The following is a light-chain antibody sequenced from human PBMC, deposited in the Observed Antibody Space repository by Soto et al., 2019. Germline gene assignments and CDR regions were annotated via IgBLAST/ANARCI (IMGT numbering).Light chain of an antibody. Sequence: ELVLTQSPGTPSSSPGERDTLSCRASQSISSTYLAWYQQKTGQAPRLLIYDASNRATGIPARFSGSGSGTDFTLTISSLEPEEFAVYYCQQRSNWPLTFCGGTKVDIK. CDR1: QSISSTY. V-gene: IGKV3-11*01. CDR3: QQRSNWPLT. CDR2: DAS. J-gene: IGKJ4*01.